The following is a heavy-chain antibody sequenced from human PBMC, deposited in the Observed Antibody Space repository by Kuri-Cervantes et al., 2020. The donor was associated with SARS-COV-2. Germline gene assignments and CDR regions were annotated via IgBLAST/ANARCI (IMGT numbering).Heavy chain of an antibody. CDR3: ARDHGDSSSWPHRVIRYYGMDV. CDR2: TYYRSKWYN. CDR1: GDSVSSNSAA. D-gene: IGHD6-13*01. Sequence: SETLSLTCAISGDSVSSNSAAWNWIRQSPSRGLEWLGRTYYRSKWYNDYAVSVKSRITINPDTSKNQFSLQLNSVTPEDTAVYYCARDHGDSSSWPHRVIRYYGMDVWGQGTTVTVSS. V-gene: IGHV6-1*01. J-gene: IGHJ6*02.